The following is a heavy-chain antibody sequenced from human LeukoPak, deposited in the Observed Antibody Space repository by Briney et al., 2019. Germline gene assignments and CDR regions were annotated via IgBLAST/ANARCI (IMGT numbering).Heavy chain of an antibody. D-gene: IGHD3-10*01. CDR2: IYYTGST. J-gene: IGHJ5*02. Sequence: PSETLSLTCTVSGGSISSYYWSWVRQPPGKGLEWIGYIYYTGSTDYNPSLKSRVTMSVDTSKNQFSLKLSSVTAADTAVYSCARGSVRGEFDPWGQGTLVTVSS. CDR1: GGSISSYY. V-gene: IGHV4-59*01. CDR3: ARGSVRGEFDP.